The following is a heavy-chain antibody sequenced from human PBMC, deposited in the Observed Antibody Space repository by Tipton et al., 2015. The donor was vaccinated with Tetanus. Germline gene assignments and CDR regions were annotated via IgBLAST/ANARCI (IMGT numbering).Heavy chain of an antibody. CDR3: VRGRGLGAYSFGFEY. Sequence: TLSLTCNVSGGLITTGGYSWGWIRQPPGQGLEWLGYIYQTGGTYYNPSVRSRLTLSLQRSKNQVSLKLSSVTAADTAVYYCVRGRGLGAYSFGFEYWGQGALVTVSS. CDR2: IYQTGGT. J-gene: IGHJ4*02. CDR1: GGLITTGGYS. D-gene: IGHD5-12*01. V-gene: IGHV4-30-2*01.